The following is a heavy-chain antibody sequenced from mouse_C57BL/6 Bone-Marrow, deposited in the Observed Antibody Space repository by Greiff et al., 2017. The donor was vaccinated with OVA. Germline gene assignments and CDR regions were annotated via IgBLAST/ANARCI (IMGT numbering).Heavy chain of an antibody. CDR2: IDPSDSYT. Sequence: VQLQQPGAELVRPGTSVKLSCKASGYTFTSYWMHWVKQRPGQGLEWIGVIDPSDSYTNYNQKFKGKATLTVDTSSSTAYMQLSSLTSEDSAVYYCAREDVYDYDAFDYWGQGTTLTVSS. V-gene: IGHV1-59*01. D-gene: IGHD2-4*01. J-gene: IGHJ2*01. CDR1: GYTFTSYW. CDR3: AREDVYDYDAFDY.